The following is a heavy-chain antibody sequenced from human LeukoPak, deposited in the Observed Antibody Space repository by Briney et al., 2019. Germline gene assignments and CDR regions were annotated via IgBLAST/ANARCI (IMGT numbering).Heavy chain of an antibody. D-gene: IGHD2-2*01. Sequence: SQTLSLTCTVSGGSISSGSYYWSWIRQRAGKGLEGIVRIYSSGSTNYDPYRKGRVTISVDKYKNQFSLKLSSVTAAATAVYYCARGSCSSTSCAFDYWGQGTLVTVSS. CDR2: IYSSGST. CDR3: ARGSCSSTSCAFDY. J-gene: IGHJ4*02. CDR1: GGSISSGSYY. V-gene: IGHV4-61*02.